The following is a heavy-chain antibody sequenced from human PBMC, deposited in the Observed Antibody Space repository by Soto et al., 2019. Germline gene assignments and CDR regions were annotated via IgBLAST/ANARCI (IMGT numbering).Heavy chain of an antibody. J-gene: IGHJ6*02. V-gene: IGHV4-34*01. CDR2: INHSGST. D-gene: IGHD3-10*01. CDR1: GGSFSGYY. Sequence: QVQLQQSGAGLVKPSETLSLTCAVSGGSFSGYYWSWIRQPPGQGLEWIGEINHSGSTNYHPSLKSRVTISVDTSKNQFSLKLSSVTAADTAVYYCARGYIRVYGMDVWGQGTTVTVSS. CDR3: ARGYIRVYGMDV.